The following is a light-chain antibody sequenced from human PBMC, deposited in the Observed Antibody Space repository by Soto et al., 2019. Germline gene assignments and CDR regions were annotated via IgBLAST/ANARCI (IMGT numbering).Light chain of an antibody. CDR3: QQFNTYSGT. J-gene: IGKJ1*01. V-gene: IGKV1-5*01. CDR1: QSISSW. Sequence: DIQMTQSPSTLSASVGDRVTITCRASQSISSWLAWYQQKPGKAPKLLIYDASSLESGVPLRFSGSGSGTKFTLTISSLQPDDFATYYCQQFNTYSGTFGQGTKVEIK. CDR2: DAS.